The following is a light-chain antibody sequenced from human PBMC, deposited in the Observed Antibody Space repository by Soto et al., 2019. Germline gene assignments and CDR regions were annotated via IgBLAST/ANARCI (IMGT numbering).Light chain of an antibody. Sequence: EIVLMQSPGTLSLSPGERATLSCRASQSVSSTYLAWYQQKPGQAPRLLIYGASRRATGIPDRFSGSVSGTDFTLTISRLEPEDFAVYYCQQFGSSPFTFGPGTKVDIK. CDR2: GAS. CDR3: QQFGSSPFT. J-gene: IGKJ3*01. V-gene: IGKV3-20*01. CDR1: QSVSSTY.